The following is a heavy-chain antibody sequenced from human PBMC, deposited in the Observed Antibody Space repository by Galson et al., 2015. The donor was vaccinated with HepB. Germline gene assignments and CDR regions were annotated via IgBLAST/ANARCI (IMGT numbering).Heavy chain of an antibody. V-gene: IGHV3-21*03. CDR1: GFTFSNSA. J-gene: IGHJ4*02. CDR2: ISQSGRLK. D-gene: IGHD5-24*01. CDR3: LRGDRRDY. Sequence: SLRLSCAASGFTFSNSAMNWVRQAPGKGLEWISSISQSGRLKYYLDSVEARFTISRDNAESSLYLHMINLNAEDTGVYYCLRGDRRDYWGQGTLVTVSS.